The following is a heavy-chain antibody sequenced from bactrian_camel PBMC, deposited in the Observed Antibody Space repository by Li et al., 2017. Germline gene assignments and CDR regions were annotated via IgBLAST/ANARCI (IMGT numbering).Heavy chain of an antibody. Sequence: HVQLVESGGGSVQAGGSLRLSCVVSGDAFTSSCVAWFRQAPGKEREGVAAIVTSGGYTFYGDSVKGRFTISVDNAKNPVMVYLKMPTLKPDDTAMYYCAAGSWVAGSLDEHDYVHWGQGTQVTVS. V-gene: IGHV3S1*01. CDR2: IVTSGGYT. CDR3: AAGSWVAGSLDEHDYVH. D-gene: IGHD6*01. J-gene: IGHJ4*01. CDR1: GDAFTSSC.